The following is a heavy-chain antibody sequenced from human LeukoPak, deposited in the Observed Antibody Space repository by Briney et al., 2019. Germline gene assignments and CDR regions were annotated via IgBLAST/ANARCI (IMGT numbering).Heavy chain of an antibody. CDR1: GYSFTSYW. D-gene: IGHD2/OR15-2a*01. Sequence: GESLKISCKGSGYSFTSYWIAWVRQMPGKGLEWMGIIYPYDSDTRYSPSFQGEVTISADKSISTAYLQWTSLKASDTAMYYCARRTSMTGNPFDYWGQGTRVPVSS. CDR3: ARRTSMTGNPFDY. J-gene: IGHJ4*02. CDR2: IYPYDSDT. V-gene: IGHV5-51*01.